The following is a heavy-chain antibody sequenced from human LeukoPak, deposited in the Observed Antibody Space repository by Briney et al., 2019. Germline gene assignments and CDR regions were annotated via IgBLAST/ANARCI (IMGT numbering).Heavy chain of an antibody. V-gene: IGHV1-2*02. CDR2: INPNSGGA. CDR3: ARGQSLNDY. Sequence: SVKVSCKASGYTFTEYYMHWVRQAPGQGLEWVGWINPNSGGANYAENFQGRVTMTRDTSISTACMELSSLRYDDTALYYCARGQSLNDYWGQGTLVTVSS. CDR1: GYTFTEYY. J-gene: IGHJ4*02.